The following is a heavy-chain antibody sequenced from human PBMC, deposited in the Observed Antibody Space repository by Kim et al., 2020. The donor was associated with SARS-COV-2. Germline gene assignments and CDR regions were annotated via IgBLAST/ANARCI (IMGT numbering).Heavy chain of an antibody. V-gene: IGHV3-21*04. Sequence: GGSLRLSCAASGFTFSSYSMNWVRQAPGKGLEWISSISSSSSYIYYADSVKGRFTISRDNARASLYLQMNSLRAEDTAVYYCASVLTSGWSYFDYWGQGT. D-gene: IGHD6-19*01. CDR2: ISSSSSYI. CDR1: GFTFSSYS. J-gene: IGHJ4*02. CDR3: ASVLTSGWSYFDY.